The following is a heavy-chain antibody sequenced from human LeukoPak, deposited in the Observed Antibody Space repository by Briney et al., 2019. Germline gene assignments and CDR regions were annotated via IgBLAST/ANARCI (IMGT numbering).Heavy chain of an antibody. Sequence: SETLSLTCTVSGGSISSSSVYWGWLRQPPGKGLEWIATISYSGSTTSYNPSLKSQVTISVDTSKNQFSLKLNSVTAADTAVYYCVRRTSGSYSDYWGQGTLVTVSS. D-gene: IGHD1-26*01. V-gene: IGHV4-39*01. J-gene: IGHJ4*02. CDR3: VRRTSGSYSDY. CDR2: ISYSGSTT. CDR1: GGSISSSSVY.